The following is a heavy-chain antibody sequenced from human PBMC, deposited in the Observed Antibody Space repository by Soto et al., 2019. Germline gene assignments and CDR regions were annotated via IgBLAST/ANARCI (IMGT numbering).Heavy chain of an antibody. CDR1: GGSISSSSYY. V-gene: IGHV4-39*01. CDR2: IYYSGST. J-gene: IGHJ4*02. D-gene: IGHD3-22*01. Sequence: PSETLSLTCTVSGGSISSSSYYWGWIRQPPGKGLEWIGSIYYSGSTYYNPSLKSRVTISVDTSKNQFSLKLSSVTAADTAVYYCAKGDSMTHFDYWGQGTLVTVSS. CDR3: AKGDSMTHFDY.